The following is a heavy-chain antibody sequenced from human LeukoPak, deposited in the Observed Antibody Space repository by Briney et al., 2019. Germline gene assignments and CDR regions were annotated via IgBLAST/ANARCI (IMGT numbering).Heavy chain of an antibody. D-gene: IGHD3-3*01. CDR1: GGSFSGYY. CDR2: INHSGST. V-gene: IGHV4-34*01. J-gene: IGHJ4*02. CDR3: ARVRFLEWLLFDY. Sequence: SETLSLTCAVYGGSFSGYYWSWIRQPPGKGLEWIGEINHSGSTNYNPSLKSRVTISVDTSKNQFSLKLSSVTAADTAVYYCARVRFLEWLLFDYWGQGTLVTVSS.